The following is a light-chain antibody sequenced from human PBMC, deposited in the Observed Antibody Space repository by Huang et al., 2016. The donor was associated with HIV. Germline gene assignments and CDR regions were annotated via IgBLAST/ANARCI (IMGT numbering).Light chain of an antibody. Sequence: EIVMTQSPATLSLSPGERASLSCRASQSVSNNVAWYQQKPGQVPRLLMYRALTRAVCVAARCGGSGSGTDVTLTIRSLQSEDFAVYYCLQYDKWPPKYTFGQGTKVEIK. J-gene: IGKJ2*01. CDR1: QSVSNN. CDR2: RAL. V-gene: IGKV3-15*01. CDR3: LQYDKWPPKYT.